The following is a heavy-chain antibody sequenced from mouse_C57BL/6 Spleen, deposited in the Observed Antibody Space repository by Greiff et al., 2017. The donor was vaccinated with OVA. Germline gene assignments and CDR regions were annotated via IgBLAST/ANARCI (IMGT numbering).Heavy chain of an antibody. Sequence: EVMLVESGGDLVKPGGSLKLSCAASGFTFSSYGMSWVRQTPDKRLEWVATISSGGSYTYYPDSVKGRFTISRDNAKNTLYLQMSSLKSENTAMYYCARLGGKPYYYAMDYWGQGTSVTVSS. CDR1: GFTFSSYG. D-gene: IGHD2-1*01. J-gene: IGHJ4*01. CDR2: ISSGGSYT. CDR3: ARLGGKPYYYAMDY. V-gene: IGHV5-6*02.